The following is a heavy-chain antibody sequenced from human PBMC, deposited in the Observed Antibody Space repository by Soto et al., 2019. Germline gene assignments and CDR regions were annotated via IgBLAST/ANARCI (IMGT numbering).Heavy chain of an antibody. Sequence: PGGSLRLSCAASGFAVNSNYMNWVRQAPGKGLEWVSIIYSGGNIYYADSMKGRFTIFRDNSKNTRYLQMNSLRAEDTAVYYCARGNYMDVWGKGTTVTVSS. CDR3: ARGNYMDV. CDR2: IYSGGNI. J-gene: IGHJ6*03. CDR1: GFAVNSNY. V-gene: IGHV3-66*01.